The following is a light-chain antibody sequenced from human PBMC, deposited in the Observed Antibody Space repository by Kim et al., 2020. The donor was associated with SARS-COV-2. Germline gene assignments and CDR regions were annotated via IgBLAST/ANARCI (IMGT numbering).Light chain of an antibody. J-gene: IGKJ2*01. CDR1: QRISAN. CDR3: QQYNYWPPYT. Sequence: VSPGESVTLSCRASQRISANLAWYQQKPGQPPRLLMYGASTRATDVPARFSGSGSGTEFTLTISNLQSEDFAVYYCQQYNYWPPYTFGQGTKLEI. V-gene: IGKV3-15*01. CDR2: GAS.